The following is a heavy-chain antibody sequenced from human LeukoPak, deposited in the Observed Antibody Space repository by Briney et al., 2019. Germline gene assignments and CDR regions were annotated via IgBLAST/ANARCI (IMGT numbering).Heavy chain of an antibody. CDR1: GGTFSSYA. J-gene: IGHJ4*02. CDR3: ARAILLVGATPYFDY. Sequence: ASVKVSCKASGGTFSSYAISWVRQAPGQGLEWMGGIIPIFGTANYAQKFQGRVTITADESTSTAYMELSSLRSEDTAVYYCARAILLVGATPYFDYWGQGTLVTVSS. V-gene: IGHV1-69*13. D-gene: IGHD1-26*01. CDR2: IIPIFGTA.